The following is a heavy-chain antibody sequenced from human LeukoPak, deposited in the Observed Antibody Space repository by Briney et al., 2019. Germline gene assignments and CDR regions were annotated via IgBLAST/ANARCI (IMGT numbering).Heavy chain of an antibody. V-gene: IGHV3-11*01. J-gene: IGHJ6*02. Sequence: GGSLRLSCAASGFAFSDYYMSWIRQAPGKGLEWVSYISSSGRIIYYADSVKGRFTISRDNAKNSLFLQMNSLRAEDTAVYYCASVHYYGMEVWGQGTTVTVSS. CDR3: ASVHYYGMEV. CDR1: GFAFSDYY. D-gene: IGHD2-8*01. CDR2: ISSSGRII.